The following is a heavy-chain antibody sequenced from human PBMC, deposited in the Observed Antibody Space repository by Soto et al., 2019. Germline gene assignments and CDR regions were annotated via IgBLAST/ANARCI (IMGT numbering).Heavy chain of an antibody. V-gene: IGHV1-69*01. D-gene: IGHD1-26*01. CDR2: IIPILGSA. CDR3: ASRERVAAFDV. J-gene: IGHJ3*01. Sequence: QVQLVQSGAEVRRPGSSVKVSCKASGGTIISHAISWVRQAPGQGLGWMGGIIPILGSANYAQKFQDRLTIIADASTSTTYMELSSLRSDDAAVYYCASRERVAAFDVWGQGTLVPVSS. CDR1: GGTIISHA.